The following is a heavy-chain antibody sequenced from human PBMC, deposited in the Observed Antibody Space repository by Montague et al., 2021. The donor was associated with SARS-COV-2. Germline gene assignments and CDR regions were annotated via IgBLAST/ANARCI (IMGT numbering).Heavy chain of an antibody. V-gene: IGHV4-4*08. D-gene: IGHD3-10*01. Sequence: SETLSLTCAVSGVSISEFGWSWVRQSPTKGLEWVASIFTKAGTSYRPSLESRLTVSLDTSKNQVSLNLTSVTAADTAVYYCARHYASGTYPLDLWGRGTLVTVSS. CDR1: GVSISEFG. J-gene: IGHJ5*02. CDR2: IFTKAGT. CDR3: ARHYASGTYPLDL.